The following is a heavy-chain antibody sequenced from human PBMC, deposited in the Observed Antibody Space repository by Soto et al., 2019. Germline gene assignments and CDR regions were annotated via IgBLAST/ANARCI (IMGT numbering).Heavy chain of an antibody. CDR3: ARRWGEGRVGY. J-gene: IGHJ4*02. V-gene: IGHV4-4*02. CDR2: IYHSGST. Sequence: SETLSLTCAVSGASISSSNWWSWVRQPPGKGLEWIGEIYHSGSTNYNPSLKSRVTIAVDKSRNQFSLKLISVTAADTAVYYCARRWGEGRVGYWGQGTLVTV. CDR1: GASISSSNW. D-gene: IGHD3-10*01.